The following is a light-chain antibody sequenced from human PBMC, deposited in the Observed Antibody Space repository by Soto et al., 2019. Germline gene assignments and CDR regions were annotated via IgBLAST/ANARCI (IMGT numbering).Light chain of an antibody. CDR1: QGMSSW. CDR3: QQANSFPRLT. J-gene: IGKJ4*01. CDR2: AAS. Sequence: DIQMTQSPSSVSASVGDRVTITCRASQGMSSWLAWYQQKPGKAPKLLIYAASSLQSGVPSRLSGSGSGTDFTLTISSLQPEDFATYYCQQANSFPRLTFGGGTKVEIK. V-gene: IGKV1-12*01.